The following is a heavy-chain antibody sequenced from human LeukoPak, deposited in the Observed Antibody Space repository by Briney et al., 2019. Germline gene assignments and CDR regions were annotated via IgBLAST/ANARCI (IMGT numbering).Heavy chain of an antibody. Sequence: GASVKVSCKASGYTFTGYYMHWVRQAPGQGLEWMGWINPNSGGTNYAQKFQGRVTMTRDTPISTAYMQLSRLRSDDTAVYYCARDVYYYDSSGYYEDCWGQGTLVTVSS. CDR2: INPNSGGT. CDR3: ARDVYYYDSSGYYEDC. J-gene: IGHJ4*02. CDR1: GYTFTGYY. D-gene: IGHD3-22*01. V-gene: IGHV1-2*02.